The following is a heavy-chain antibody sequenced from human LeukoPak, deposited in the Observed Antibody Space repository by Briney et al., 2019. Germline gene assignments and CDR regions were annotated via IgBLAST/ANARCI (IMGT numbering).Heavy chain of an antibody. D-gene: IGHD3-22*01. CDR1: GYTFTRYG. CDR2: ISAYNGNT. CDR3: ARVPLTYYYDSSVLDY. Sequence: ASVKVSCKASGYTFTRYGISWVRQAPGQGLEWMGWISAYNGNTNYAQKLQGRDTMTTDTSTSTAYMELRSLRSDDTAVYYCARVPLTYYYDSSVLDYWGQGTLVTVSS. V-gene: IGHV1-18*01. J-gene: IGHJ4*02.